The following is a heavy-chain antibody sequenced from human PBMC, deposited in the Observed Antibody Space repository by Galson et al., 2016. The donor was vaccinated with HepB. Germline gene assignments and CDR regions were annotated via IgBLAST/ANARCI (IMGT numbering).Heavy chain of an antibody. CDR2: ISSSSSII. V-gene: IGHV3-48*01. Sequence: SLRLSCAASGFTFTNYSMNWVRQAPGKGLEWVSYISSSSSIIYYADSVKGRFTISRENAKNSLYLQMKSLRAEDTAVYYCGRSGYNGGYYGMDVWGQGTTVTVSS. CDR3: GRSGYNGGYYGMDV. CDR1: GFTFTNYS. J-gene: IGHJ6*02. D-gene: IGHD3-3*01.